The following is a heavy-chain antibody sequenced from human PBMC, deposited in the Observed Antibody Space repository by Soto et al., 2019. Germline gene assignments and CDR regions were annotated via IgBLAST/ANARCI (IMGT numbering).Heavy chain of an antibody. D-gene: IGHD3-22*01. CDR3: ARGNEYDSSDSFDY. J-gene: IGHJ4*02. V-gene: IGHV4-31*03. Sequence: SETLSLTCTVSGGSISSGGYYWSWIRQHPGKGLEWIGYIYYSGSTYYNPSLKSRVTISVDTSKNQFSLKLSSVTAADTAVYYCARGNEYDSSDSFDYWGQGTLVTVSS. CDR2: IYYSGST. CDR1: GGSISSGGYY.